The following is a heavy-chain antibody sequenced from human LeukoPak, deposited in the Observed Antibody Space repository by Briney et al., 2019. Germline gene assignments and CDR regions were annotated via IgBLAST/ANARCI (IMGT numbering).Heavy chain of an antibody. CDR1: GYTFTSYA. CDR2: ISTYNGNT. D-gene: IGHD6-19*01. V-gene: IGHV1-18*01. J-gene: IGHJ4*02. CDR3: ARRSSGGGFDY. Sequence: ASVKVSCKASGYTFTSYAISWVRQAPGQGLERMGWISTYNGNTNYAQKLQGRVTTTTDTSTSTAFMELRSLRSDDTAVYYCARRSSGGGFDYWGQGTLVTVSS.